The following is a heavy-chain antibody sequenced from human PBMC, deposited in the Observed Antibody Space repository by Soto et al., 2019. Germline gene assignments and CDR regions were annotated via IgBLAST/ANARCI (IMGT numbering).Heavy chain of an antibody. Sequence: ASVKVSCKASGYTFTSYDINWVRQATGQGLEWMGWMNPNSGNTGYAQKFQGRVTMTRNTSISTAYMELSSLRSEDTAVYYCHSQSWYSHYYLGMDVWGQGTTVTVSS. D-gene: IGHD6-13*01. CDR2: MNPNSGNT. J-gene: IGHJ6*02. V-gene: IGHV1-8*01. CDR1: GYTFTSYD. CDR3: HSQSWYSHYYLGMDV.